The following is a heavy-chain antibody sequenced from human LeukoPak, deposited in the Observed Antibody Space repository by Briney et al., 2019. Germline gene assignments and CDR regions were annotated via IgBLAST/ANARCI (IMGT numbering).Heavy chain of an antibody. Sequence: SVKVSCKASGGTFSSYAISWVRQAPGQGLEWMGRIIPILGIANYAQKFQCRVTITADKSTSTAYMELSSLRSEDTAVYYCARGDDSFDPWGQGTLVTVSS. D-gene: IGHD5-24*01. CDR2: IIPILGIA. CDR3: ARGDDSFDP. J-gene: IGHJ5*02. CDR1: GGTFSSYA. V-gene: IGHV1-69*04.